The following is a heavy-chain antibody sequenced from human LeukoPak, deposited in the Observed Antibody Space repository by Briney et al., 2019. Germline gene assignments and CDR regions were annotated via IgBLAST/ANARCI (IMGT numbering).Heavy chain of an antibody. CDR2: MNPNSGNT. J-gene: IGHJ4*02. CDR1: GYTFTSYG. V-gene: IGHV1-8*02. CDR3: ARPTSSGWYYFDY. Sequence: ASVKVSCKASGYTFTSYGINWVRQATGQGLEWMGWMNPNSGNTGYAQKFQGRVTMTRNTSISTAYMELSSLRSEDTAVYYCARPTSSGWYYFDYWGQGTLVTVSS. D-gene: IGHD6-19*01.